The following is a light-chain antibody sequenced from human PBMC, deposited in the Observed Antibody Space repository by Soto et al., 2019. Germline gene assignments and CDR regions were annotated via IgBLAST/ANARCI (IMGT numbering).Light chain of an antibody. CDR1: RSDIGSYNY. CDR2: EVS. CDR3: SSYSSTDTLYV. Sequence: QSALTQPASVSGSPRQSITISCTGTRSDIGSYNYVSWYQVHPDKAPKLIIYEVSSQPSGVPDRFSGSKSGNTASLIISGLQAEDEAHYYCSSYSSTDTLYVFGTGTKVT. J-gene: IGLJ1*01. V-gene: IGLV2-14*01.